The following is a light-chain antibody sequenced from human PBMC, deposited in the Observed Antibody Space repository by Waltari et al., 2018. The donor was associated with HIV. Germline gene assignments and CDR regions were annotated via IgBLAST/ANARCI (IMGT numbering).Light chain of an antibody. CDR3: QQQYENPQT. CDR2: WAP. Sequence: DIVMTQSPDSLAVSLGERATINCRSSQKVFYNSNKKNYLAWSKKKPGQPPRCIMSWAPTRESGVPERFSGSGSGTDFTLTINRLQAEDVAVYYCQQQYENPQTFGQGTKLEI. CDR1: QKVFYNSNKKNY. V-gene: IGKV4-1*01. J-gene: IGKJ2*01.